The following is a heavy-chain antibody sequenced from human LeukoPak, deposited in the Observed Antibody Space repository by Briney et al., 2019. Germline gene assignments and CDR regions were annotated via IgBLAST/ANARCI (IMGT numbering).Heavy chain of an antibody. CDR2: VSPNSGGT. J-gene: IGHJ4*02. CDR1: GYTFTAYY. V-gene: IGHV1-2*02. D-gene: IGHD2-15*01. Sequence: GASVKVSCKASGYTFTAYYIHWVRQAPGQRLEWMGWVSPNSGGTNYAQKFQGRVTMTRDTSISTAYMELSRLRSDDTAVYYCARARVVVAATPGDYWGQGTLVTVSS. CDR3: ARARVVVAATPGDY.